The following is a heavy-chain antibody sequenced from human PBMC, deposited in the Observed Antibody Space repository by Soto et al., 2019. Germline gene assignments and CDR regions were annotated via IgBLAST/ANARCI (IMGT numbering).Heavy chain of an antibody. D-gene: IGHD2-15*01. CDR1: GYTFTGYY. J-gene: IGHJ6*02. Sequence: QVQLVQSGAEVKKPGASVKVSCKASGYTFTGYYMHWVRQAPGQGLEWMGWINPNSGGTNYAQKFQGWVTMTSDTSISTAYMELSRLRSDDTAVYYCARDCSGGSCDYYGMDVWGQGTTVTVSS. CDR3: ARDCSGGSCDYYGMDV. V-gene: IGHV1-2*04. CDR2: INPNSGGT.